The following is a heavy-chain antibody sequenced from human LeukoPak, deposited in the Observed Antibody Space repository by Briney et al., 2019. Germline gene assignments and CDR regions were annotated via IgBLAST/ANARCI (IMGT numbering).Heavy chain of an antibody. CDR3: AREGYCNSTSCNKPFDY. CDR1: GYTFTSHG. J-gene: IGHJ4*02. CDR2: ISAYNGNT. Sequence: GASVKVSCKASGYTFTSHGISWVRQAPGQGLEWMGWISAYNGNTNYAQKLQGRVTMTTDTSTSTAYMGLRSLRSDDTAVYYCAREGYCNSTSCNKPFDYWGQGTLVTVSS. D-gene: IGHD2-2*01. V-gene: IGHV1-18*01.